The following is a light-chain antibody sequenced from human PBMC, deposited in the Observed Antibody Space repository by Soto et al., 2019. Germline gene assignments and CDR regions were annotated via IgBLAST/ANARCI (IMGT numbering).Light chain of an antibody. CDR1: QSVSSSN. V-gene: IGKV3-20*01. CDR2: GAS. J-gene: IGKJ3*01. CDR3: QQYGSSIFT. Sequence: EIVLTQSPGTLSLSPGERATLSCRASQSVSSSNLAWYQQKPGQAPRLLIYGASSRATGIPDRFSGSGSGTDFTLTISRLEPEDCAVYYCQQYGSSIFTFGPGTKVDIK.